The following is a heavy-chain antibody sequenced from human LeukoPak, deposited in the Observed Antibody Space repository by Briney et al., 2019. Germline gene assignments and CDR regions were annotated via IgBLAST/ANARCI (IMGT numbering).Heavy chain of an antibody. J-gene: IGHJ4*02. CDR1: GGSFSGYY. Sequence: SETLSLTCAVYGGSFSGYYWSWIRQPPGKGLEWIGEINHSGSTNYNPSLKSRVTISVDTSKNQFSLKLSSVTAADTAVYYCGGYSYGPDYWGQGTLVTVSS. D-gene: IGHD5-18*01. V-gene: IGHV4-34*01. CDR2: INHSGST. CDR3: GGYSYGPDY.